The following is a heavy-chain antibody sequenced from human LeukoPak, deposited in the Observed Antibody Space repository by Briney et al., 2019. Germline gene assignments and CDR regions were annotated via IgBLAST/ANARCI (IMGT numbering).Heavy chain of an antibody. V-gene: IGHV1-2*02. CDR1: GHTFTAYF. CDR2: ISPNSGVT. CDR3: ARNYGSNSKYFDY. D-gene: IGHD4-23*01. Sequence: GASVKVSCKASGHTFTAYFIHWVRQAPGQGLEWMGWISPNSGVTNYAQKFQGRVTMTGDTSISTAYMALSRLRSDDTAVYYCARNYGSNSKYFDYWGQGTLVTVSS. J-gene: IGHJ4*02.